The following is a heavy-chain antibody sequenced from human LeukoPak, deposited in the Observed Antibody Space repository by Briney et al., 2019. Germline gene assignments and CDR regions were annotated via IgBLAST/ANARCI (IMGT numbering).Heavy chain of an antibody. CDR2: INSDGSST. D-gene: IGHD3-10*01. CDR3: TYGSGSSTGWYFDY. J-gene: IGHJ4*02. CDR1: GFIFSGYW. Sequence: GGSLRLSCAASGFIFSGYWMHWVRQAPGKGLVWVSRINSDGSSTNYADSVKGRFTISRDNAKNTLYLQMNSLRAEDTAVYYCTYGSGSSTGWYFDYWGQGTLVTVSS. V-gene: IGHV3-74*01.